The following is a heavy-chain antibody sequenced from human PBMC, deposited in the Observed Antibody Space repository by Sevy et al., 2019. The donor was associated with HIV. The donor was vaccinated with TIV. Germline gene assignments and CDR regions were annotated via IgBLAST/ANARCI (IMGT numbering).Heavy chain of an antibody. CDR3: ARKHQYSDFWPYFFDY. D-gene: IGHD3-3*01. J-gene: IGHJ4*02. Sequence: SETLSLTCAVSGGSISRSNWWSWVRQPPGKGLEWIGEVYHSGSTNYNPSLKSRVTISIDKSKNQFSLRMTSVTAADTAIYYSARKHQYSDFWPYFFDYWGQGTLVTVSS. CDR2: VYHSGST. CDR1: GGSISRSNW. V-gene: IGHV4-4*02.